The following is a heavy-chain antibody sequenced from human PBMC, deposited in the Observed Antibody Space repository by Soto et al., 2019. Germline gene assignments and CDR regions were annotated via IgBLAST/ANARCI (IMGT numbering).Heavy chain of an antibody. D-gene: IGHD2-2*01. CDR1: GYTFTGYY. V-gene: IGHV1-2*04. J-gene: IGHJ3*02. Sequence: ASVKVSCKASGYTFTGYYMHWVRQAPGQGLEWMGWINPNSGGTNYAQKFQGWVTMTRDTSISTAYMELSRLRSDDTAVYYCARGGAYCSSTSCYSGITMVRGVISAFDIWGQGTMVTVSS. CDR2: INPNSGGT. CDR3: ARGGAYCSSTSCYSGITMVRGVISAFDI.